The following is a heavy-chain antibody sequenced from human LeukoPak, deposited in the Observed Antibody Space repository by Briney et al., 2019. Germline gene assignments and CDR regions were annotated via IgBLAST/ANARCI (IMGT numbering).Heavy chain of an antibody. J-gene: IGHJ4*02. D-gene: IGHD3-22*01. CDR1: GFTFSSYS. CDR2: ISSSSSYI. CDR3: ARVFTTKNYYDSSGYHTDY. Sequence: GGSLRLSCAASGFTFSSYSMNWVRQAPGKGLEWVSSISSSSSYIYYADSVKGRFTISRDNAKNSLYLQMNSLRAEDTAVYYCARVFTTKNYYDSSGYHTDYWGQGTLVTVSS. V-gene: IGHV3-21*01.